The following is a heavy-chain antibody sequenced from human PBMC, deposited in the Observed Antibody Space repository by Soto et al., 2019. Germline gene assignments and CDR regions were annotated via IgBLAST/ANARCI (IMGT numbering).Heavy chain of an antibody. CDR2: IYYSGST. D-gene: IGHD3-22*01. CDR1: GGSISSYY. CDR3: ARVVGDTRSWLLLDY. V-gene: IGHV4-59*01. Sequence: SETLSLTCTVSGGSISSYYWSWIRQPPGKGLEWIGYIYYSGSTNYNPSLKSRVTISVDTSKNQFSLKLSSVTAADTAVYYCARVVGDTRSWLLLDYWGQGTLVTVSS. J-gene: IGHJ4*02.